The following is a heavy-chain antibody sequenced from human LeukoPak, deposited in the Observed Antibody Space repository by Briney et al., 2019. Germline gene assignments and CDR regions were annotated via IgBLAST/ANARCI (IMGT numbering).Heavy chain of an antibody. CDR3: ARGVGMVATISKKHFDF. CDR1: GYTFTSYD. CDR2: MNPNSGNT. D-gene: IGHD5-12*01. V-gene: IGHV1-8*01. Sequence: ASVTVSFKASGYTFTSYDINWVRQATGQGLEWMGWMNPNSGNTGYEQKFQGRGTMTRNTSIRTAYMELSSLTSEDTAVYYCARGVGMVATISKKHFDFWGQGTLVTVSS. J-gene: IGHJ4*02.